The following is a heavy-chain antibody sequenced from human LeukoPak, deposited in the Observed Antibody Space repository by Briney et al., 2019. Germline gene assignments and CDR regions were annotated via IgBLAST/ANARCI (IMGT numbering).Heavy chain of an antibody. CDR2: ISSSSSYI. CDR1: GFTFSSYI. V-gene: IGHV3-21*01. D-gene: IGHD5-12*01. CDR3: ARRGIGGYDFDY. J-gene: IGHJ4*02. Sequence: GGSLRLSCAASGFTFSSYIMNWVRQAPGKGLEWVSSISSSSSYIYYADSVKGRFTISRDNAKNSLYLQMNSLGAEDTAVYYCARRGIGGYDFDYWGQGTLVTVSS.